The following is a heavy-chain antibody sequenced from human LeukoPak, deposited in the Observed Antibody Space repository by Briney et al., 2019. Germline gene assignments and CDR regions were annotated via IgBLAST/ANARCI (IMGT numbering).Heavy chain of an antibody. CDR1: GYTFTGYY. CDR2: INPNSGGT. J-gene: IGHJ2*01. V-gene: IGHV1-2*06. CDR3: ATQTVAYFDL. D-gene: IGHD4-23*01. Sequence: ASVKVSCKASGYTFTGYYMHWVRQAPGQGLEWMGRINPNSGGTNYAQKFQGRVTMTRDTSISTAYMELSSLRSEDTAVYYCATQTVAYFDLWGRGTLVTVSS.